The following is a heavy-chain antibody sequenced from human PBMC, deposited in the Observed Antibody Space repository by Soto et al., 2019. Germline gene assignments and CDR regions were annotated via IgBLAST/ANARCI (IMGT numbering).Heavy chain of an antibody. CDR1: GGSFSAYD. J-gene: IGHJ4*02. V-gene: IGHV4-34*01. D-gene: IGHD2-8*02. CDR2: INHSGST. Sequence: QVQLQQWGAGLLKPSETLSLTCAVYGGSFSAYDWTWIRKPPGTGLAWIGEINHSGSTNYNPSLKSRVTISVDTSKNQFSLKLTSVTAADTAVYYCARDKITGLFDYWGQGTLVTVSS. CDR3: ARDKITGLFDY.